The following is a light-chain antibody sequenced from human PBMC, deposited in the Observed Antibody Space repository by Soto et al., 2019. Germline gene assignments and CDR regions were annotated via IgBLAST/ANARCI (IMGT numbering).Light chain of an antibody. J-gene: IGKJ2*01. CDR1: QSIGTS. CDR3: QQAYSAPHT. Sequence: DIQMTQSPSSLSASVGDRVTITCRASQSIGTSLNWYQQKTGRAPKLLIYAASTLQSGVPSRFSGSGSGTDFTLTIGSLQPEDFASYSCQQAYSAPHTVGQGTNLEI. V-gene: IGKV1-39*01. CDR2: AAS.